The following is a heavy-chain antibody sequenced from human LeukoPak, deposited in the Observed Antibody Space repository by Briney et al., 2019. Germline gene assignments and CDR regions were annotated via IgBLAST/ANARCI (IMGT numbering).Heavy chain of an antibody. CDR3: AKDRPTMVRGVPWFDP. Sequence: GGSLRLSCAASGFTFSSYAMSWVRQAPGKGLEWVSAISGSGGSTYYADSVKGRFTISRDNSKNTLYLQMNSLRAGDTAVYYCAKDRPTMVRGVPWFDPWGQGTLVTVSS. CDR1: GFTFSSYA. D-gene: IGHD3-10*01. CDR2: ISGSGGST. J-gene: IGHJ5*02. V-gene: IGHV3-23*01.